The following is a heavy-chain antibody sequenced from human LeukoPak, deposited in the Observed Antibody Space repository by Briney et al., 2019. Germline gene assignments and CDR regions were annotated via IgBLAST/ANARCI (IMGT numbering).Heavy chain of an antibody. Sequence: SETLSLTCAVYGGSFSGYYWSWIRQPPGKGLEWIGEINHSGSTNYNPSLKSRVTISVDTSKNQFSLKLSSVTAADTAVYYCAGLVVVVAAQYGNWFDPWGQGTLVTVSS. CDR2: INHSGST. CDR1: GGSFSGYY. D-gene: IGHD2-15*01. CDR3: AGLVVVVAAQYGNWFDP. V-gene: IGHV4-34*01. J-gene: IGHJ5*02.